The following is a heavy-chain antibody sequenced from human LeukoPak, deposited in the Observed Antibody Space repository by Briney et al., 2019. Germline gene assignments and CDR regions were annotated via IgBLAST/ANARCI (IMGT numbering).Heavy chain of an antibody. CDR1: GFTFSSFA. V-gene: IGHV3-23*01. D-gene: IGHD2-2*01. Sequence: GGSLRLTCAASGFTFSSFAMSWVRQAPGKGLEWLSTISDSGGSTYYADSVRGRFTISRDNSKDTLYVQMNSLRAEDAAVYYCAKSHSVVRRGYFDYWGQGALVTVSS. CDR3: AKSHSVVRRGYFDY. CDR2: ISDSGGST. J-gene: IGHJ4*02.